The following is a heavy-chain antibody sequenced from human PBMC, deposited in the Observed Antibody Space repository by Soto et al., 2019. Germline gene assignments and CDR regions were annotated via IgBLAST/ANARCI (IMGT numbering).Heavy chain of an antibody. CDR3: ARGAARSDYYLPYYYYYYMDV. D-gene: IGHD3-3*01. Sequence: SETLSLTCAVYGGSFSGYYWSWIRQPPGKGLEWIGEINHSGSTNYNPSLKSRVTISVDTSKNQFSLKLSSVTAADTAVYYCARGAARSDYYLPYYYYYYMDVWGKGTTVTVSS. CDR2: INHSGST. J-gene: IGHJ6*03. V-gene: IGHV4-34*01. CDR1: GGSFSGYY.